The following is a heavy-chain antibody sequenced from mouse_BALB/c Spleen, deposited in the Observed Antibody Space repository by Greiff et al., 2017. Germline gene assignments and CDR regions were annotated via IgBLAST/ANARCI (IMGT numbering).Heavy chain of an antibody. V-gene: IGHV1S29*02. Sequence: VQLKESGPELVKPGASVKISCKASGYTFTDYNMHWVKQSHGKSLEWIGYIYPYNGGTGYNQKFKSKATLTVDNSSSTAYMELRSLTSEDSAVYYCARIPDYYAMDYWGQGTSVTVSS. CDR2: IYPYNGGT. CDR3: ARIPDYYAMDY. CDR1: GYTFTDYN. J-gene: IGHJ4*01.